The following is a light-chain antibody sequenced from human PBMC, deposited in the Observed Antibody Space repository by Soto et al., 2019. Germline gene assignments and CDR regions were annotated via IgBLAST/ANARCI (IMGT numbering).Light chain of an antibody. Sequence: DIQMTQSPSSLSASVGDRVTITCRASQDISYWLTWYQQKPEKAPKSLIYGASRLHSGVPSRFSGSGSGTDFTLTISSLQPEDFAIYYCQQYKTYPLTFGGGTKVEIK. CDR1: QDISYW. CDR3: QQYKTYPLT. J-gene: IGKJ4*01. V-gene: IGKV1D-16*01. CDR2: GAS.